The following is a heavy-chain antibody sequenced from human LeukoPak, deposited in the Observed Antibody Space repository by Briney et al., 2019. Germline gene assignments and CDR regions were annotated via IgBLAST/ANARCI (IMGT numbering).Heavy chain of an antibody. CDR3: ARHPINWVFFDY. D-gene: IGHD3-9*01. V-gene: IGHV3-11*01. CDR1: GFTFSDYY. J-gene: IGHJ4*02. Sequence: GGTLRLSCAASGFTFSDYYMSWIRQAPGKGLEWVSYISSSGSTIYYADSVKGRFTISRDNAKNSLYLQMNSLRAEDTAVYYCARHPINWVFFDYWGQGTLVTVSS. CDR2: ISSSGSTI.